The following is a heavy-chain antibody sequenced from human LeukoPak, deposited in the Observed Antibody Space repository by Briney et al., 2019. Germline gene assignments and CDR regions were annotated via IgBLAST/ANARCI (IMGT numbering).Heavy chain of an antibody. D-gene: IGHD6-19*01. CDR3: AKDRVAVAGQGFYFDY. CDR2: ISGSGGST. Sequence: GGSLRLSCAAPGFTFSSYAMSWVRQAPGKGLEWVSAISGSGGSTYYADSVKGRFTISRDNSKNTLYLQMNSLRAEDTAVYYCAKDRVAVAGQGFYFDYWGQGTLVTVSS. V-gene: IGHV3-23*01. CDR1: GFTFSSYA. J-gene: IGHJ4*02.